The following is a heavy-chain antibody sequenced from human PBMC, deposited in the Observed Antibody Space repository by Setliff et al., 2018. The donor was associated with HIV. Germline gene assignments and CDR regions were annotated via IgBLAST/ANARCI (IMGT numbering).Heavy chain of an antibody. CDR2: ISSSGNTI. Sequence: ETLRLSCAASGFTFSTYTMNWVRQAPGKGLEWVSYISSSGNTIYYADSVKGRFTISRDNAKNSLYLQMNSLRAEDTAVYYCARGRGYSYGYNAFDIWGLGTMVTVSS. J-gene: IGHJ3*02. CDR1: GFTFSTYT. CDR3: ARGRGYSYGYNAFDI. V-gene: IGHV3-48*04. D-gene: IGHD5-18*01.